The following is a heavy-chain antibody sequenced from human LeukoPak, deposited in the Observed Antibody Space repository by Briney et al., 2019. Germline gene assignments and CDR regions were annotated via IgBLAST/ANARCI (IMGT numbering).Heavy chain of an antibody. CDR1: GESITRSYF. D-gene: IGHD6-19*01. Sequence: NTSETLSLTCLVSGESITRSYFWAWIRQPPGKGLEWIGGVYYSGSTHYNPSLKSRVTISADTSQNQISLRLSSVTAADTAIYYCARPGGSGWTLDSWGQGTLVTVSS. CDR2: VYYSGST. CDR3: ARPGGSGWTLDS. V-gene: IGHV4-39*01. J-gene: IGHJ4*02.